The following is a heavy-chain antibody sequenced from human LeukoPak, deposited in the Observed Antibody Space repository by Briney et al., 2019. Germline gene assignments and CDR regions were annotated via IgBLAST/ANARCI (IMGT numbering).Heavy chain of an antibody. J-gene: IGHJ2*01. CDR2: INPNNGGT. D-gene: IGHD3-10*01. V-gene: IGHV1-2*02. CDR1: GYTFTGYY. CDR3: ARGLRSGYYGSGTYWYFDL. Sequence: GASVKVSCEASGYTFTGYYMHWVRQAPGQGLEWMGLINPNNGGTNYAQKFQDRVTVTRDTSITTAYMELSRLRSDDAAVYYCARGLRSGYYGSGTYWYFDLWGRGALVTVSS.